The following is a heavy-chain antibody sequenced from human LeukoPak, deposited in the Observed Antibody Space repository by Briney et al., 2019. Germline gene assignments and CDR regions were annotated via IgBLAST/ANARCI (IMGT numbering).Heavy chain of an antibody. D-gene: IGHD6-19*01. V-gene: IGHV1-2*02. CDR1: GYTFTGYY. Sequence: ASVKVSCKASGYTFTGYYIHWVRQAPGQGLEWMGWINPNSGATNYAQKFQGRVTMIRDTSISTAYMELSRLRYDDTAVYYCARDQGSSGWSDFDYWGQGTLVTVSS. CDR3: ARDQGSSGWSDFDY. J-gene: IGHJ4*02. CDR2: INPNSGAT.